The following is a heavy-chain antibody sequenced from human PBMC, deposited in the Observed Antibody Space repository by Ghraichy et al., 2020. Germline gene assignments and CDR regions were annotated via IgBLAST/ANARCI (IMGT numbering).Heavy chain of an antibody. CDR2: IYYSGNT. D-gene: IGHD6-19*01. CDR3: ARAVAGRFDY. V-gene: IGHV4-59*01. Sequence: SETLSLTCTVSGGSISGYFWTWIRQPPGKGLEWIGYIYYSGNTNYNPSLKSRVTIAVDTSRNQFSLKLSSVTAADTAVYHCARAVAGRFDYWGQGTLVTVSS. J-gene: IGHJ4*02. CDR1: GGSISGYF.